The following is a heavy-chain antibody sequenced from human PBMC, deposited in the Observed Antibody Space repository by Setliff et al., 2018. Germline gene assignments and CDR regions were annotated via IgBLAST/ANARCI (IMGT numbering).Heavy chain of an antibody. CDR2: IYYSGST. J-gene: IGHJ6*03. V-gene: IGHV4-31*03. Sequence: SETLSLTCIVSGASITSEAYYWSWIRQYPGKGLEWIGYIYYSGSTYYDPSLKSRVTVSLDTSKNHFSLELTSVTAADTAVYYCARMSGFLYIDVWGKGTTVTVSS. CDR1: GASITSEAYY. D-gene: IGHD3-3*01. CDR3: ARMSGFLYIDV.